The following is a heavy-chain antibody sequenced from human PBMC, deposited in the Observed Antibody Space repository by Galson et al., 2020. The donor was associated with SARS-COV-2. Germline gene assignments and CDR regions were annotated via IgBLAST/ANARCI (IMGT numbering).Heavy chain of an antibody. J-gene: IGHJ5*02. V-gene: IGHV3-30*03. Sequence: GGSLRLSCAASGFSFSTYVMHWVRQAPGKGLEWVAAISYDGGNKYYADSVKGRFTISRDNSKRTLYLQMINLRAEDTSVYYCCYYDSGGTAWGQGTLVTVSS. CDR2: ISYDGGNK. CDR1: GFSFSTYV. D-gene: IGHD3-22*01. CDR3: CYYDSGGTA.